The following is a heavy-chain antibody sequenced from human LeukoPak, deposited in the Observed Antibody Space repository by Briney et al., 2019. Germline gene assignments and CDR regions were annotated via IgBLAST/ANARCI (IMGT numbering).Heavy chain of an antibody. D-gene: IGHD3-10*01. J-gene: IGHJ4*02. CDR2: ISYDGSNK. Sequence: GRSLRLSCAASGFTFSSYAMHWVRQAPGKGLEWVAVISYDGSNKYYADSVKGRFTISRDNAKNSLYLQMNSLRAEDTAVYYCARGRLRPLWFGELDFDYWGQGTLVTVSS. CDR3: ARGRLRPLWFGELDFDY. CDR1: GFTFSSYA. V-gene: IGHV3-30*04.